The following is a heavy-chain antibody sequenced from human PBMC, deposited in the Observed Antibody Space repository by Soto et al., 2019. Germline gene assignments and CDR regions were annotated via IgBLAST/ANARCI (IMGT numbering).Heavy chain of an antibody. D-gene: IGHD3-9*01. CDR3: ARGGSNDWQVAFDI. CDR1: GGSFSTYY. CDR2: INHSGSN. V-gene: IGHV4-34*01. Sequence: QLQQWGAGLLKPSETLSLTCVVSGGSFSTYYYNWIRQSPGKGLEWIGEINHSGSNNYSPSLKSRVTMSLDTSKNQFSLKLTSVTAADTAVYYCARGGSNDWQVAFDIWGQGPMVTVSS. J-gene: IGHJ3*02.